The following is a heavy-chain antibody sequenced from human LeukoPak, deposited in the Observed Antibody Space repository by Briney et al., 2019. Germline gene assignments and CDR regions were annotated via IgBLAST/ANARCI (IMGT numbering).Heavy chain of an antibody. Sequence: SGGSLRLSCAASGFTFSNYSMNWVRQAPGKGLEWVSYIRASSSLISYADSVRGRFTISRDDAKKSVFLQMHSLRADDTAVYYCAREASLGWGQGTVVTVSS. CDR2: IRASSSLI. CDR1: GFTFSNYS. V-gene: IGHV3-48*04. J-gene: IGHJ3*01. CDR3: AREASLG.